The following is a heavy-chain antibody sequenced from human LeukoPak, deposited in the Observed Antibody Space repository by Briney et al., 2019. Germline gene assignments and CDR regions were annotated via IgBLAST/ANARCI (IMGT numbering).Heavy chain of an antibody. CDR1: GGSISSHY. CDR3: ARLVPADYYYYYMDV. Sequence: SETLSLTCTVSGGSISSHYWSWTRQPPGKGLEWIGYIYYSGSTNYNPSLKSRVTISVDTSKNQFSLKLSSVTAADTAVYYCARLVPADYYYYYMDVWGKGTTVTVSS. J-gene: IGHJ6*03. CDR2: IYYSGST. V-gene: IGHV4-59*11.